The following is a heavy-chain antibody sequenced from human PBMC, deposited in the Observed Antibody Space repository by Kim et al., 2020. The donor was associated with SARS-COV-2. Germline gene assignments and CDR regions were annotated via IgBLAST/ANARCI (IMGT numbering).Heavy chain of an antibody. D-gene: IGHD6-13*01. Sequence: SETLSLTCAVYGGSFSGYYWSWIRQPPGKGLEWIGEIKHSGSTNYNPSLKSRVTISVDTSKNQFSLKLSSVTAADTAVYYCARGRYSSSWYGPKNWFDP. CDR2: IKHSGST. V-gene: IGHV4-34*01. CDR1: GGSFSGYY. CDR3: ARGRYSSSWYGPKNWFDP. J-gene: IGHJ5*02.